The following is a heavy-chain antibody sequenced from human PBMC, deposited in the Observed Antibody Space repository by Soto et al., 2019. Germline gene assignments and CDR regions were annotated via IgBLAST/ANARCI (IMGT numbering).Heavy chain of an antibody. D-gene: IGHD6-13*01. Sequence: QVQLVESGGGVVQPGKSLRLSCAASGFTFTNYGMHWVRQAPGKGLEWVAVIWNDGSGYFYANSVKGRFTISRDNSKNTLYLQMRSLRAEYTAVYYCARRQISPPTRGAAAARGGMDVWGQGTTVTVSS. J-gene: IGHJ6*02. CDR2: IWNDGSGY. CDR1: GFTFTNYG. V-gene: IGHV3-33*01. CDR3: ARRQISPPTRGAAAARGGMDV.